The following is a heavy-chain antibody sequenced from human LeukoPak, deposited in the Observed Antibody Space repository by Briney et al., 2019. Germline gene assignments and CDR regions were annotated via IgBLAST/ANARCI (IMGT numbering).Heavy chain of an antibody. D-gene: IGHD3-22*01. CDR2: ISYDGSNK. V-gene: IGHV3-30*18. CDR1: GFTFDDYV. Sequence: GGSLRLSCAASGFTFDDYVMHWVRQAPGKGLGWVAVISYDGSNKYYADSVKGRFTISRDNSKNTLYLQMNSLRAEDTAVCYCAKTFLGSSGYYPYFDYWGQGTLVTVSS. CDR3: AKTFLGSSGYYPYFDY. J-gene: IGHJ4*02.